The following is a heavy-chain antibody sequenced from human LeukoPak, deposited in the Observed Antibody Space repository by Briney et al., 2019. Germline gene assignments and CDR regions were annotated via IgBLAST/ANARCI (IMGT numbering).Heavy chain of an antibody. V-gene: IGHV4-39*07. CDR3: VRWDFWKYNFDH. D-gene: IGHD3-3*01. CDR1: GGSIYSTTYY. Sequence: SETLSLTCTVSGGSIYSTTYYWGWIRQPPGKGLEWIGNIYNSGSTYYNPSLKSRVTISVDTSKNQFSLRLSSVTASDTAVYYCVRWDFWKYNFDHWGQGTLVTVSS. J-gene: IGHJ4*02. CDR2: IYNSGST.